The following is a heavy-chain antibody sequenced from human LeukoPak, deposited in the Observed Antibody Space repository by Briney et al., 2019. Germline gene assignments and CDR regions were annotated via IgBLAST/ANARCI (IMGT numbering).Heavy chain of an antibody. Sequence: VASVKVSCKASGYTFTSYGISWVRQAPGQGLEWMGWISAYNGNTNYAQKLQGRDTMTTDTSTSTAYMELRSLRSDDTAVYYCARLPYSGSYWGGHYWGQGTLVTVSS. V-gene: IGHV1-18*01. CDR3: ARLPYSGSYWGGHY. D-gene: IGHD1-26*01. J-gene: IGHJ4*02. CDR2: ISAYNGNT. CDR1: GYTFTSYG.